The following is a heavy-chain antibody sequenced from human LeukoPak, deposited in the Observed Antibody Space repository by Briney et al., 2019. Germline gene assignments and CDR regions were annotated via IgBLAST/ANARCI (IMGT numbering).Heavy chain of an antibody. CDR1: GGTFSSYA. CDR2: IIPIFGTA. V-gene: IGHV1-69*13. J-gene: IGHJ5*02. CDR3: ARDYYDFWSGYYTGPLNWFDP. D-gene: IGHD3-3*01. Sequence: SVKVSCKASGGTFSSYAISWVRQALGQGLEWMGGIIPIFGTANYAQKFQGRVTITADESTSTAYMELSSLRSEDTAVYYCARDYYDFWSGYYTGPLNWFDPWGQGTLVTVSS.